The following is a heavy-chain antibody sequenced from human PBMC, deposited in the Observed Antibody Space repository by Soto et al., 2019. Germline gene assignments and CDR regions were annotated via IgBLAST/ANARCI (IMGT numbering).Heavy chain of an antibody. CDR2: IYYTGST. CDR3: ARADYGDRGLAFDS. CDR1: GASTGSGGYY. J-gene: IGHJ4*02. Sequence: QVQLQESGPGLVKTSQTLSLTCTVSGASTGSGGYYWSWIRQHPGKGLEWIGYIYYTGSTYYSPSLESRASISVDTSKNQFSLKVDSVTAADTAVYYCARADYGDRGLAFDSWGRGTLVTVSS. V-gene: IGHV4-31*03. D-gene: IGHD4-17*01.